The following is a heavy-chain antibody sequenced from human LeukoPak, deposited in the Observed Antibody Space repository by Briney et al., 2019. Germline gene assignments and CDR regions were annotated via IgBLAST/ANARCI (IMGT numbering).Heavy chain of an antibody. CDR2: INGDGTIT. CDR3: SRSQFEY. J-gene: IGHJ4*02. Sequence: PGGSLRLSCAASGFAFSSYWMLWVRQAPGKGLVWVSRINGDGTITTYADFVKGRFTISRDNAENILYPQMNSLRAEDTAIYYCSRSQFEYWGQGILVTVSS. CDR1: GFAFSSYW. V-gene: IGHV3-74*01.